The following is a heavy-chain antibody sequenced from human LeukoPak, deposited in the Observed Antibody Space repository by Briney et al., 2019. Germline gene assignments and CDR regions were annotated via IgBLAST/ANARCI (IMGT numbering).Heavy chain of an antibody. CDR3: AGRSCSTGVCPLDY. V-gene: IGHV3-21*01. Sequence: PGGSLRLSCAASGFSFSSYSMNWVRQAPGKGLEWVSSISSDSDFIYYADSVKGRFTISRDNAQNSLYLQMNGLGAEDTAMYYCAGRSCSTGVCPLDYWGQGTLVTVSS. D-gene: IGHD2-8*01. J-gene: IGHJ4*02. CDR2: ISSDSDFI. CDR1: GFSFSSYS.